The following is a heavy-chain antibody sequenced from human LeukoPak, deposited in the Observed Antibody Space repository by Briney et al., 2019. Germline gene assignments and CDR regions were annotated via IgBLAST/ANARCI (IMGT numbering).Heavy chain of an antibody. Sequence: GGSLRLSCAASGLGFSSFSFNWIRQAPGKGLEWVSSITTTTSYIYYADSVRGRFTISRENAKNSLYLQMNSLRAEGTAVYYCARLRRTSDSSGYYYYYDYWGQGTLVTVSS. CDR1: GLGFSSFS. CDR2: ITTTTSYI. J-gene: IGHJ4*02. V-gene: IGHV3-21*01. D-gene: IGHD3-22*01. CDR3: ARLRRTSDSSGYYYYYDY.